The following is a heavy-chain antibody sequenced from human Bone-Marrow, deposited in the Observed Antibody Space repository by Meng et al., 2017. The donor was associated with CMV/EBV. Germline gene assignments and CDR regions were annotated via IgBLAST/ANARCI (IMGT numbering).Heavy chain of an antibody. CDR1: GFTFTSYY. CDR2: INPSGGST. CDR3: ARDRGSTYYDFWSGYYDLYYYYGMDV. J-gene: IGHJ6*02. Sequence: GESLKISCAASGFTFTSYYMHWVRQAPGQGLEWMGIINPSGGSTSYAQKFQGRVTMTRDTSTSTVYMELSSLRSEDTAVYYCARDRGSTYYDFWSGYYDLYYYYGMDVWGQGTTVTVSS. V-gene: IGHV1-46*01. D-gene: IGHD3-3*01.